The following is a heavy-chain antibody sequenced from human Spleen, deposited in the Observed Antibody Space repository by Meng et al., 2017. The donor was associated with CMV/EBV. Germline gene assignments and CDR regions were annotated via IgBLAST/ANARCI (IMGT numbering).Heavy chain of an antibody. CDR3: ARDKGYCSGGSCYSEGFVGQ. CDR1: FTGYY. Sequence: FTGYYMPWVRQAPGQGLEWMGRINPNSGGTSYAQEFQGRVTMTRDTSISTAYMELSRLRSDDTAVYYCARDKGYCSGGSCYSEGFVGQWGQGTLVTVSS. CDR2: INPNSGGT. J-gene: IGHJ4*02. V-gene: IGHV1-2*06. D-gene: IGHD2-15*01.